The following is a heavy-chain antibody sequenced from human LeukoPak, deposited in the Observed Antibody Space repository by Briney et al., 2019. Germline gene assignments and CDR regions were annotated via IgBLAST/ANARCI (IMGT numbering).Heavy chain of an antibody. J-gene: IGHJ4*02. D-gene: IGHD4-17*01. V-gene: IGHV3-23*01. Sequence: GGSLRLSCAASEFTCSSYAMSWVRQAPGKGLEWVSGISANGGSTYYADSVKGRFTISRDNSKNTLYLQMNSLRAEDTAVYYCAKDPRVTITVTFYFEYWGQGTLVTVSS. CDR3: AKDPRVTITVTFYFEY. CDR2: ISANGGST. CDR1: EFTCSSYA.